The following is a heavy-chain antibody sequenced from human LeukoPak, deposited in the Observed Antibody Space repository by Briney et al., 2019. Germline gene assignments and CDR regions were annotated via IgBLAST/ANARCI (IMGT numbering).Heavy chain of an antibody. J-gene: IGHJ6*02. CDR2: INHNGNVN. CDR1: GFTSSSYW. Sequence: PGGSLRLSCEASGFTSSSYWMNWARQAPGKGLEWVASINHNGNVNYYVDSVKGRFTISRDNAKNSLYLQMSNLRAEDTAVYFCARGGGLDVWGQGATVTVSS. CDR3: ARGGGLDV. V-gene: IGHV3-7*03. D-gene: IGHD3-16*01.